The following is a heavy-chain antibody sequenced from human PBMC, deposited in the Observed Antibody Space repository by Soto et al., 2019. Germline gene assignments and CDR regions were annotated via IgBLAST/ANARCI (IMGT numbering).Heavy chain of an antibody. CDR3: AKDSGYQLPDNYFYYGLDV. J-gene: IGHJ6*02. Sequence: PGGSLRLSCAASGFTLSRHTMNWVRQAPGKGLEWVAAISYDEIDKKYASSVKGRFTVSRDNVKNTLSLQMNSLRPEDTAVYYCAKDSGYQLPDNYFYYGLDVWGQGTTVTVSS. CDR1: GFTLSRHT. V-gene: IGHV3-30*04. CDR2: ISYDEIDK. D-gene: IGHD2-2*01.